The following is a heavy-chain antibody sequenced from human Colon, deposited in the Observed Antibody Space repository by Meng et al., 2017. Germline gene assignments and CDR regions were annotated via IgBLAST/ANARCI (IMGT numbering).Heavy chain of an antibody. CDR3: ARDRGCSGGSCYPYYYYGMDV. V-gene: IGHV6-1*01. CDR2: TYYRSKWYN. D-gene: IGHD2-15*01. J-gene: IGHJ6*02. Sequence: SQTLSLTCAISGDSVPSNSAAWNWIRQSPSRGHEWLGRTYYRSKWYNDYAVSVQSRITINPDTSKNQFSLQLNSVNPEDTAVYYCARDRGCSGGSCYPYYYYGMDVWGQGTTVTVSS. CDR1: GDSVPSNSAA.